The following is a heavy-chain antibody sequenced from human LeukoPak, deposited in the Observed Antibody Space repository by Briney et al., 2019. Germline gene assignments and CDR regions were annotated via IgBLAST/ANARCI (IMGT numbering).Heavy chain of an antibody. J-gene: IGHJ4*02. CDR3: AKCWTSDGVCLNFDH. V-gene: IGHV3-23*01. D-gene: IGHD2-8*01. Sequence: PGGSLRLSCDAYGLSFRSYGMSWVRQAPGKGLEWVSGISGSGDNTYYTDSVKGRFTISRDNSKNTLYLQMNSLRVEDTAVYYCAKCWTSDGVCLNFDHWGQGALVTVSS. CDR2: ISGSGDNT. CDR1: GLSFRSYG.